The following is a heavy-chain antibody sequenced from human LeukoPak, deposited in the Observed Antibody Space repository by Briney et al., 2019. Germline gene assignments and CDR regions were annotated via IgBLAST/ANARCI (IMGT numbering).Heavy chain of an antibody. D-gene: IGHD3-22*01. V-gene: IGHV3-11*01. CDR2: ISRSGSTI. CDR3: ARVLHNRSYDGSTYYGY. J-gene: IGHJ4*02. CDR1: GFTFSDYN. Sequence: GGSLRLSCAASGFTFSDYNMRWIRQAPGKGLEWFSSISRSGSTIYYAASVKGRFTIDRDNAKNSMYLQMNSLRAEDTAVYYCARVLHNRSYDGSTYYGYWGKGTLVTVSS.